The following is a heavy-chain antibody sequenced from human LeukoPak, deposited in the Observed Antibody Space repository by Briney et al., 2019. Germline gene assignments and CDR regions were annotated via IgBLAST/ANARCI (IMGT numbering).Heavy chain of an antibody. J-gene: IGHJ5*02. CDR2: ISTDGSST. CDR1: GFTFSNAW. Sequence: GGSLRLSCAASGFTFSNAWMSWVRQAPGKGLVWVSRISTDGSSTDYADSVKGRFTISRENAKNTLYLQMNSLRAEDTAVYYCARTRTLPIAGGFDTWGQGSLVTASS. CDR3: ARTRTLPIAGGFDT. D-gene: IGHD3-16*01. V-gene: IGHV3-74*01.